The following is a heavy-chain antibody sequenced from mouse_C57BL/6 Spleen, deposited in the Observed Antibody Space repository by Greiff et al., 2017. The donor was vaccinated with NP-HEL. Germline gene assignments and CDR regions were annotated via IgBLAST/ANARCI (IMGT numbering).Heavy chain of an antibody. CDR1: GYTFTDYY. Sequence: EVQLQQSGPELVKPGASVKISCKASGYTFTDYYMNWVKQSHGKSLEWIGDISPNSGGTSYNQKFKGKATLTVDKSSSTAYMELHSLTSEDSAVYYCARPYYYGSSHWYFDVWGTGTTVTVSS. D-gene: IGHD1-1*01. J-gene: IGHJ1*03. CDR2: ISPNSGGT. CDR3: ARPYYYGSSHWYFDV. V-gene: IGHV1-26*01.